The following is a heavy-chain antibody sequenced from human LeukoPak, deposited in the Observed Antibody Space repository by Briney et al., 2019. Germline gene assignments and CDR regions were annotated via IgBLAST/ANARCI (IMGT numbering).Heavy chain of an antibody. CDR2: MNPNSGNT. D-gene: IGHD6-13*01. CDR3: ARDCIAGYYYYGMDV. V-gene: IGHV1-8*01. CDR1: GYTFTSYD. Sequence: ASVKVSCKASGYTFTSYDINWVRQATGQGLEWMGWMNPNSGNTGYAQKFQGRVTMTRNTSISTAYMELSSLRAEDTAVYYCARDCIAGYYYYGMDVWGQGTTVTVSS. J-gene: IGHJ6*02.